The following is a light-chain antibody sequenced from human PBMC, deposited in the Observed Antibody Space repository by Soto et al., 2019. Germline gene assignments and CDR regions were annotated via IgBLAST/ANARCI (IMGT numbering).Light chain of an antibody. Sequence: DIQLTQSPSFLPASVGDRVTITCRASQGISSYVAWYQQKAGKAPELLIYATSTLQSGVPSRFSGSGSGTEFTLTISSLQPEDFATYYCQQLNTSPRALIFGGGTKVEI. V-gene: IGKV1-9*01. CDR1: QGISSY. J-gene: IGKJ4*01. CDR2: ATS. CDR3: QQLNTSPRALI.